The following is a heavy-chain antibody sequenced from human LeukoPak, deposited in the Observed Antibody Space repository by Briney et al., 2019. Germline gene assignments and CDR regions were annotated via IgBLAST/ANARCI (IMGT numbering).Heavy chain of an antibody. Sequence: GGSLRLSCAASEFTFSSYGMHWVRQAPGKGLEWVAVIWYDGSNKYYADSVKGRFTISRDNSKNTLYLQMNSLRAEDTAVYYCARAPPSAAGSYYYGMDVWGQGTTVTVSS. V-gene: IGHV3-33*08. D-gene: IGHD6-13*01. CDR2: IWYDGSNK. CDR3: ARAPPSAAGSYYYGMDV. J-gene: IGHJ6*02. CDR1: EFTFSSYG.